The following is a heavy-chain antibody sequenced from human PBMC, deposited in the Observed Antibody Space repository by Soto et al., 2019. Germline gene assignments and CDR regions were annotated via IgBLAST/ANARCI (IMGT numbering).Heavy chain of an antibody. Sequence: GGSLRHSCAASGVTFITYAMSWVRQAPGKGLEWVSTIDNSGGITYYADSVKGRFTISRDNSKNTLYLQMNSLRAEDTAVYYCAKGGYNYGFLFDCWGQGTLVTVSS. CDR1: GVTFITYA. CDR2: IDNSGGIT. J-gene: IGHJ4*02. D-gene: IGHD5-18*01. V-gene: IGHV3-23*05. CDR3: AKGGYNYGFLFDC.